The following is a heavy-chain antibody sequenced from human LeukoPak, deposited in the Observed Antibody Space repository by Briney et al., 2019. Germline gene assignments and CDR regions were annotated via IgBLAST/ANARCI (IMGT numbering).Heavy chain of an antibody. CDR3: ARVVKYSGSYYGDY. CDR1: GGSISSTRHY. D-gene: IGHD1-26*01. V-gene: IGHV4-39*01. CDR2: KYYSGST. J-gene: IGHJ4*02. Sequence: NPSETLSLTCTVSGGSISSTRHYWGWIRQTPGKGLEWIGNKYYSGSTYYNPSLKSRVTISVDTSKNQFFLKLSSVTAADTAVYYCARVVKYSGSYYGDYWGQGALVIVSS.